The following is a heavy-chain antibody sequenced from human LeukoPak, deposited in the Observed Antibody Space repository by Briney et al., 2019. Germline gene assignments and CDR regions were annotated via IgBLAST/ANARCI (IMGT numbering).Heavy chain of an antibody. CDR2: TYYRSKWYN. D-gene: IGHD6-19*01. J-gene: IGHJ4*02. CDR1: GDSVSSNSAA. Sequence: SQTLSLTCAISGDSVSSNSAAWSWIRQSTSRGLEWLRRTYYRSKWYNDYAVSMKSRITINPDTSKHQFSLQLNSVTPEDTAVYYCARDAGSGWSSFDYWGQGTLVTVSS. V-gene: IGHV6-1*01. CDR3: ARDAGSGWSSFDY.